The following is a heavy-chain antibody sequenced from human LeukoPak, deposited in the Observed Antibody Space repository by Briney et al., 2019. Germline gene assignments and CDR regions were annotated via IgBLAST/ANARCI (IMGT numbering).Heavy chain of an antibody. V-gene: IGHV3-66*01. CDR3: ARGGSSGYYWYFDY. CDR2: IYTGGST. J-gene: IGHJ4*02. Sequence: GGSLRLSCAASGFTVSSNYMSWVRQAPGKGLEWVSAIYTGGSTYYAGSVKGRFTISRDNSKNTLYLQMNSLRAEDTAVYYCARGGSSGYYWYFDYWGQGTLVTVSS. CDR1: GFTVSSNY. D-gene: IGHD3-22*01.